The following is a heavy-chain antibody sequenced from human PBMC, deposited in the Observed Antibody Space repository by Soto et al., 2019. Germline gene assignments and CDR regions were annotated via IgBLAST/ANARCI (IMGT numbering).Heavy chain of an antibody. Sequence: PWGSLRLSCAASGFTFSSYSMNWVRQAPGKGLEWVSSISSSSSYIYYADSVKGRFTISRDNAKNSLYLQMNSLRAEDTAVYYCARDLPSHVVVAGLDAFDIWGQGTMVTVSS. J-gene: IGHJ3*02. V-gene: IGHV3-21*01. CDR2: ISSSSSYI. CDR3: ARDLPSHVVVAGLDAFDI. CDR1: GFTFSSYS. D-gene: IGHD2-15*01.